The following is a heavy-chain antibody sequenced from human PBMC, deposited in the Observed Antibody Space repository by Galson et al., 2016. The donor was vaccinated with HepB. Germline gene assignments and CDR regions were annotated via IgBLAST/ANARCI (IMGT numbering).Heavy chain of an antibody. CDR3: ARPGAGDSGWSTTDTPLGH. D-gene: IGHD6-19*01. Sequence: SLRLSCAVSGFPFSSYAMSWVRQAPGKGLEWVSSISGSGPSTHYADSVKGRFTISRDNSKNTLYLQMHSLRADDTAVYYCARPGAGDSGWSTTDTPLGHWGQGTLVTVSS. CDR1: GFPFSSYA. CDR2: ISGSGPST. J-gene: IGHJ4*02. V-gene: IGHV3-23*01.